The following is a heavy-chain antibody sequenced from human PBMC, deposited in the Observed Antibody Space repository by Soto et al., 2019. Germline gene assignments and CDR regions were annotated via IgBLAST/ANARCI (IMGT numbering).Heavy chain of an antibody. CDR3: ARDHHWGGGRCYLSFDP. CDR1: GYTFTNYA. V-gene: IGHV7-4-1*01. J-gene: IGHJ5*02. CDR2: INTNTGSP. D-gene: IGHD2-15*01. Sequence: QAQLVQSGSELKKPGASVKVSCKASGYTFTNYAMNWVRQAPGQGLEWMGWINTNTGSPTYSQGLTGRFVFSLDTSVSTAYLQISSLEAEDTAVYYCARDHHWGGGRCYLSFDPWGQGTLVTVSS.